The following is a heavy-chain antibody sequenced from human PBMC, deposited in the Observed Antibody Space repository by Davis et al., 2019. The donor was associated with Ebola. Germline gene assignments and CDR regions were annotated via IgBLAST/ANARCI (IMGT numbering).Heavy chain of an antibody. CDR2: IHSDGTST. D-gene: IGHD3-10*01. Sequence: PGRSLRLSCAASRFSFSSTWMHWVRQAPGKGLVWVSRIHSDGTSTIYTDSVKGRFTISRDNAKNTLYLQMNSLRAEDTAVYYCARDRYYTIDVWGQGTTVTVSS. CDR3: ARDRYYTIDV. V-gene: IGHV3-74*01. J-gene: IGHJ6*02. CDR1: RFSFSSTW.